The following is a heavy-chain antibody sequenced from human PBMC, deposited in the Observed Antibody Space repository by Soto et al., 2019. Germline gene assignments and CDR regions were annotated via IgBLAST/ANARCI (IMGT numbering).Heavy chain of an antibody. CDR2: IYYSGST. CDR3: ARRAMVRAYYYYYYMDV. J-gene: IGHJ6*03. CDR1: GGSISSYY. Sequence: SETLSLTCTVSGGSISSYYWSWIRQPPGKGLEWIGYIYYSGSTSYNPSLKSRVTISVDTSKNQFSLKLSSVTAADTAVYYCARRAMVRAYYYYYYMDVWGKGTTVTVSS. D-gene: IGHD3-10*01. V-gene: IGHV4-59*01.